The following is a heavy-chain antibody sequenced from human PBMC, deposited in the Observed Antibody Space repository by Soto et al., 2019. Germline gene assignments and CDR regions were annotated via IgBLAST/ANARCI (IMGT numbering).Heavy chain of an antibody. CDR1: GFTFSIYA. Sequence: GGSLRLSCAASGFTFSIYAMSWVRQAPGKGLEWVSVIYSGGSTYYADSVKGRFTISRDNSKNTLYLQMNSLRAEDTAVYYCARDRTDDGMDVWGPGTTVTVSS. CDR3: ARDRTDDGMDV. CDR2: IYSGGST. V-gene: IGHV3-53*01. J-gene: IGHJ6*02.